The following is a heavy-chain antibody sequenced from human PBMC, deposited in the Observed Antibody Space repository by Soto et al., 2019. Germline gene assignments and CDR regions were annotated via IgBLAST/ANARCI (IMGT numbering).Heavy chain of an antibody. D-gene: IGHD3-3*01. J-gene: IGHJ6*02. CDR1: GYTFTSYD. Sequence: ASVKVSCKASGYTFTSYDINWVRQATGQGLEWMGWMNPNSGNTGYAQKFQGRVTMTRNTSISTAYMELSSLRSEDTAVYYCARNPYYDFWSVYYPYYYYYGMDVSGQGTTVSVSS. V-gene: IGHV1-8*01. CDR2: MNPNSGNT. CDR3: ARNPYYDFWSVYYPYYYYYGMDV.